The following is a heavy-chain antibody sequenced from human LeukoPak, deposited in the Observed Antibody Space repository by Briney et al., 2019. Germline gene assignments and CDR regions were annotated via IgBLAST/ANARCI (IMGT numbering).Heavy chain of an antibody. CDR1: GFTFSSYS. J-gene: IGHJ4*02. V-gene: IGHV3-48*01. CDR2: ISSSSSTI. Sequence: GGSLRLSCAASGFTFSSYSMNWVRQAPGKGLEWVSYISSSSSTIYYADSVKGRFTISRDNAKNSLYLQMNSLRAEDTAVYYCARDKIVGPTTLDYWGQGTLVTVSP. D-gene: IGHD1-26*01. CDR3: ARDKIVGPTTLDY.